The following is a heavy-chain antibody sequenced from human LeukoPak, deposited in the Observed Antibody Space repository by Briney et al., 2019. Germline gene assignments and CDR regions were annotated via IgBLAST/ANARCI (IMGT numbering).Heavy chain of an antibody. V-gene: IGHV3-33*05. Sequence: GGSLRLSCAASGFTFSSYGMHWVRQAPGRGLEWVAFISYEGSNKYYADSVKGRFTISRDNAKNSLFLQMNSLRAEDTAVYYCARARGAGPGAHFDYWGQGTPVIVSS. CDR3: ARARGAGPGAHFDY. D-gene: IGHD3-10*01. CDR2: ISYEGSNK. CDR1: GFTFSSYG. J-gene: IGHJ4*02.